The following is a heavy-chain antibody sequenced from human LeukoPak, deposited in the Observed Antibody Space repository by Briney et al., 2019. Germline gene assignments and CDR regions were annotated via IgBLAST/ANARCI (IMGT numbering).Heavy chain of an antibody. D-gene: IGHD2-8*01. V-gene: IGHV4-59*01. CDR1: GFTFDDYA. CDR2: IYYSGST. CDR3: ARARRMVYATHYYYYYGMDV. Sequence: GSLRLSCAASGFTFDDYAMHWVRQPPGKGLEWIGYIYYSGSTNYNPSLKSRVTISVDTSKNQFSLKLSSVTAADTAVYYCARARRMVYATHYYYYYGMDVWGQGTTVTVSS. J-gene: IGHJ6*02.